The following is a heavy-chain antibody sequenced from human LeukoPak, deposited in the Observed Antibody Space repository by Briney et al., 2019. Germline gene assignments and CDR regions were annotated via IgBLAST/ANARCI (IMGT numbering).Heavy chain of an antibody. CDR2: IFHTGHT. J-gene: IGHJ4*02. Sequence: SQTLSLTCTVSGGSISSGDYPWSWIRQPPGKGLEWIGYIFHTGHTSSNPSLKSRVTISVDMSKNQLSLKLSSVTAADTAVYYCARGFYGSGSQFDYWGQGTLVTVSS. CDR1: GGSISSGDYP. D-gene: IGHD3-10*01. V-gene: IGHV4-30-2*01. CDR3: ARGFYGSGSQFDY.